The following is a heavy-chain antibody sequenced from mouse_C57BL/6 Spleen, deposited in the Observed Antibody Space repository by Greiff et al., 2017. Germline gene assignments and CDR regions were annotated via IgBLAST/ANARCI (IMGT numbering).Heavy chain of an antibody. J-gene: IGHJ4*01. D-gene: IGHD3-2*02. CDR1: GYTFTDYY. Sequence: QVQLQQSGAELVRPGASVKLSCKASGYTFTDYYINWVKQRPGQGLEWIARIYPGSGNTYYNEKFKGKATLTAEKSSSTAYMQLSSLTSEDSAVYFCARDSSGYSYYAMDYWGQGTSVTVSS. CDR2: IYPGSGNT. V-gene: IGHV1-76*01. CDR3: ARDSSGYSYYAMDY.